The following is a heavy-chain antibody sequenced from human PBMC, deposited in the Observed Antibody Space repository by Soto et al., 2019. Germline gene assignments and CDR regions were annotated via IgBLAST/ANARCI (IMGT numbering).Heavy chain of an antibody. Sequence: SETLSLTCAVSGGSISSGGYSWSWIRQPPGKGLEWIGYMYHSGSTYYNPSLKSRVTISIDRSKNQFSLKLSSVTAADTAVYYCALKYCSRASCYDTDYWGQGTLVTVSS. CDR2: MYHSGST. J-gene: IGHJ4*02. V-gene: IGHV4-30-2*01. D-gene: IGHD2-2*01. CDR1: GGSISSGGYS. CDR3: ALKYCSRASCYDTDY.